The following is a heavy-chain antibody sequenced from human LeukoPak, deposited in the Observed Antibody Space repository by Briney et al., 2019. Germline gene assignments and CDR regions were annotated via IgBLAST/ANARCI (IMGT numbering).Heavy chain of an antibody. D-gene: IGHD3-10*01. CDR1: GYTFTSYD. J-gene: IGHJ3*02. V-gene: IGHV1-8*01. CDR2: MNPNSGNT. Sequence: ASVKASCKASGYTFTSYDINWVRQATGQGLEWMGWMNPNSGNTGYAQKFQGRVTMTRNTSISTAYMELSSLRSEDTAVYYCASTTIWFGAGDAFDIWGQGTMVTVSS. CDR3: ASTTIWFGAGDAFDI.